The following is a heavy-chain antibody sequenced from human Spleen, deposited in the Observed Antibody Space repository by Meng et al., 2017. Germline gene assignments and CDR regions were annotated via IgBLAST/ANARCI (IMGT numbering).Heavy chain of an antibody. CDR2: IYYSGST. V-gene: IGHV4-39*07. CDR1: GGSISSSSYY. J-gene: IGHJ4*02. D-gene: IGHD4-17*01. Sequence: SETLSLTCTVSGGSISSSSYYWGWIRQPPGKRREWIGSIYYSGSTYYNPSLKSRVTISVDTSKNQFSLKLSSVTAADTAVYYCARLFTTVTVGVDYWGQGTLVTVSS. CDR3: ARLFTTVTVGVDY.